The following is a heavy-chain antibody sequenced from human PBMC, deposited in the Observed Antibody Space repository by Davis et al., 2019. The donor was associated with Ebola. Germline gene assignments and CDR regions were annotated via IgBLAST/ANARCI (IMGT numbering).Heavy chain of an antibody. CDR1: GYTFTSYA. CDR2: INAGNGNT. D-gene: IGHD3-22*01. CDR3: ARGYEKNYYDSSGYYPPAEYFQH. Sequence: AASVKVSCKASGYTFTSYAMHWVRQAPGQRLEWMGWINAGNGNTKYSQKFQGRVTITRDTSASTAYMELSSLRSEDTAVYYCARGYEKNYYDSSGYYPPAEYFQHWGQGTLVTVSS. J-gene: IGHJ1*01. V-gene: IGHV1-3*01.